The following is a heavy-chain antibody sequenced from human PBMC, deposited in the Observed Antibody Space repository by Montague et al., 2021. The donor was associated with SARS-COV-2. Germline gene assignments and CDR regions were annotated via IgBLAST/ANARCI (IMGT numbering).Heavy chain of an antibody. D-gene: IGHD3-10*01. CDR1: GFTFSHSA. Sequence: SLRLSCAASGFTFSHSAMNWIRQAPGKGLEWVSGSSGSDGGTHYADSVKGRSTISRDNSKNVLYLQMNSLRAEDTALYYCAKDSYYYGLGYGMDVWGQGTTVTVSS. V-gene: IGHV3-23*01. CDR2: SSGSDGGT. CDR3: AKDSYYYGLGYGMDV. J-gene: IGHJ6*02.